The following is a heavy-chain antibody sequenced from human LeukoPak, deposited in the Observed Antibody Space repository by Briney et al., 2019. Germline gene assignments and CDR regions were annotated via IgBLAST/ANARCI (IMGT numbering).Heavy chain of an antibody. J-gene: IGHJ3*02. CDR1: XXTXSTYW. Sequence: LRLSXXASXXTXSTYWMSWVRQAPGKGLEWVAHIKQDESQEYYVDSVKGRFTISRDNSENTLYLQMNSLRAEDTAVYYCARSGYYDSSGYYSDAFDIWGQGTMVTVSS. V-gene: IGHV3-7*03. D-gene: IGHD3-22*01. CDR3: ARSGYYDSSGYYSDAFDI. CDR2: IKQDESQE.